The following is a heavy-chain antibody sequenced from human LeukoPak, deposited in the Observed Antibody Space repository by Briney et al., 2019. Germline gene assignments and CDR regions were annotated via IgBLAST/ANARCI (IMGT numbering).Heavy chain of an antibody. CDR3: ASPLSGGLYYYYGMDV. Sequence: WVSVIYSGGSTYYADSVKGRFTISRDNSKNTLYLQMNSLRAEDTAVYYCASPLSGGLYYYYGMDVWGQGTTVTVSS. J-gene: IGHJ6*02. D-gene: IGHD6-25*01. V-gene: IGHV3-66*01. CDR2: IYSGGST.